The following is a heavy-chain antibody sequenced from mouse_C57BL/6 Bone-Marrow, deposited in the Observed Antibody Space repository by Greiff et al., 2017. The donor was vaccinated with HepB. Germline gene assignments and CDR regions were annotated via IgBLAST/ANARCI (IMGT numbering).Heavy chain of an antibody. CDR2: IYPGSGST. J-gene: IGHJ4*01. D-gene: IGHD2-2*01. CDR3: ARSYYGYLDY. V-gene: IGHV1-55*01. CDR1: GYTFTSYW. Sequence: VQLQQPGAELVKPGASVMMSCKASGYTFTSYWITWVKQRPGQGLEWIGDIYPGSGSTNYNEKFKSKATLTVDTSAITAYMQISSLTYEDSAVYYCARSYYGYLDYWGQGASVPVSS.